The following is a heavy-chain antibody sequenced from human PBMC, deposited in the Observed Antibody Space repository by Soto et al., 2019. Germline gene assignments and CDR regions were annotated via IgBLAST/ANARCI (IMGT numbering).Heavy chain of an antibody. D-gene: IGHD2-21*02. V-gene: IGHV4-34*01. CDR2: INHSGTI. J-gene: IGHJ6*02. CDR1: GGSFSGYY. CDR3: ARADRTLVTSYSLDV. Sequence: PSETLALTCAVHGGSFSGYYWTWIRQPPGKGLEWVGEINHSGTINFNPSLKSRLTISLDTSKKHFSLKLSSVTDADTAAYYCARADRTLVTSYSLDVWGQGTTVTVSS.